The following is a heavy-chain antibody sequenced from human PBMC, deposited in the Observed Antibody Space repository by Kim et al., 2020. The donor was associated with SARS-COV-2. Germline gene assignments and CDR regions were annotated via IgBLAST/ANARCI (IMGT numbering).Heavy chain of an antibody. CDR2: T. CDR3: VRDDYGDPSTL. Sequence: TKYTPSLKSRVTISLHTSKNQFSLKLNSVTAADTAVYYCVRDDYGDPSTLWGQGTLVTVSS. V-gene: IGHV4-59*01. J-gene: IGHJ4*02. D-gene: IGHD4-17*01.